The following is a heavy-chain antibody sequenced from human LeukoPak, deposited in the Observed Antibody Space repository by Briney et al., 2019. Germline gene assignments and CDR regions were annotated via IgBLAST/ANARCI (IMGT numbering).Heavy chain of an antibody. J-gene: IGHJ2*01. V-gene: IGHV4-39*02. CDR3: ARLSGPLGFCSGGYCYSDWYFDL. Sequence: PLETLSLTCTVSGGSISSSGYYRAWIRQPPGKGPEWIGNIYYSGSTYYNPSLRSRVSMSVDASKNHFSLKLTSVTAADAAVFYCARLSGPLGFCSGGYCYSDWYFDLWGRGALVTVSS. CDR1: GGSISSSGYY. CDR2: IYYSGST. D-gene: IGHD2-15*01.